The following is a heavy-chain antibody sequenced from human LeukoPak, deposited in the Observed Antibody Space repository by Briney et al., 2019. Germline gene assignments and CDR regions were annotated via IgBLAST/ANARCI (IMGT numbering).Heavy chain of an antibody. D-gene: IGHD6-13*01. CDR1: EFTFSSYW. J-gene: IGHJ5*02. Sequence: GGSLRLSCAASEFTFSSYWISWVRQAPGKGLEWVANIKQDGSEKYYVDSVKGRFTISRDNAKNSLYLQMNSLRAEDTAVYYCARDKIPSAGTPRGFDPWGQGTLVTVSS. CDR2: IKQDGSEK. CDR3: ARDKIPSAGTPRGFDP. V-gene: IGHV3-7*01.